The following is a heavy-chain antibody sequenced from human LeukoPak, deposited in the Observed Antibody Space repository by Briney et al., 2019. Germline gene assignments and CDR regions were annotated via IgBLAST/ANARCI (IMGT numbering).Heavy chain of an antibody. J-gene: IGHJ4*02. CDR1: GGSISSYY. V-gene: IGHV4-4*07. CDR2: IYTSGST. CDR3: ARDEDDGQWSYYFDY. Sequence: SETLSLTCTVSGGSISSYYWSWIRQPAGKGLEWIGRIYTSGSTNYNPSLKSRVTMSVDTSKNQFSLKLSSVTAADTAVYYCARDEDDGQWSYYFDYWGQGTLVTVSS. D-gene: IGHD2-15*01.